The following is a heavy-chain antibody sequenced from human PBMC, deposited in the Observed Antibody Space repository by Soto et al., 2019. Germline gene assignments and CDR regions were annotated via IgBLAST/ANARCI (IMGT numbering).Heavy chain of an antibody. CDR1: GFTVGSHA. V-gene: IGHV3-23*01. D-gene: IGHD2-8*01. CDR3: TRSRRSILMVYGFGGMDV. Sequence: VQLLESGGGVVQRGGSLRLSCAASGFTVGSHAMSWVRQAPGKGLEWVSSISGSGDGTYYGDSVKGRFTISRDSSSSTLYLQMDTLRGEDTAVYFCTRSRRSILMVYGFGGMDVWGQGTTVTVSS. J-gene: IGHJ6*02. CDR2: ISGSGDGT.